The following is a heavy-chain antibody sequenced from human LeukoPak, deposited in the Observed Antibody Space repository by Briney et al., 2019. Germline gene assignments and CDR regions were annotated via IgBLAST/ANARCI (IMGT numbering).Heavy chain of an antibody. CDR2: ISYSGST. J-gene: IGHJ4*02. Sequence: SETLSLTCTVSGGSISSSSYYWGWIRQPLGKGLEWIATISYSGSTYYNPSLKSRVTISVDTSKNQFSLKLSSVTAADTAVYYCARARIAARFGYFDYWGQGTLVTVSS. CDR1: GGSISSSSYY. D-gene: IGHD6-6*01. CDR3: ARARIAARFGYFDY. V-gene: IGHV4-39*01.